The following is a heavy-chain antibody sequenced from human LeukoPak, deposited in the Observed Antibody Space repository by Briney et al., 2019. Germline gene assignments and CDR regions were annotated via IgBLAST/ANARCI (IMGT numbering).Heavy chain of an antibody. CDR2: MNPNRGNP. CDR3: ASVQWDNWFDP. D-gene: IGHD6-19*01. J-gene: IGHJ5*02. V-gene: IGHV1-8*01. CDR1: GYTFTSYD. Sequence: ASVNVSCTASGYTFTSYDIEWVRQATGQGLEWMGWMNPNRGNPGYTQKFQGGVTMTRNTPISTAYMALSSLRSEDTAVYYCASVQWDNWFDPWGQGTLVTVSS.